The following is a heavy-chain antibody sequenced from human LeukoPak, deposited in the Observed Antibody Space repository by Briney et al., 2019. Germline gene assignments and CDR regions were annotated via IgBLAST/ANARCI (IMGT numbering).Heavy chain of an antibody. V-gene: IGHV3-23*01. CDR3: AKGRYVSGRYNWFDP. D-gene: IGHD3-10*01. Sequence: GGSLRLSCTASGFTFSSYGMSWVRQAPGKGLEWVSGISGSGGSTYYADSVKGRFTISRDNSKNTLYLQMDSLRAEDSALYYCAKGRYVSGRYNWFDPWGQGTLVSVSS. J-gene: IGHJ5*02. CDR1: GFTFSSYG. CDR2: ISGSGGST.